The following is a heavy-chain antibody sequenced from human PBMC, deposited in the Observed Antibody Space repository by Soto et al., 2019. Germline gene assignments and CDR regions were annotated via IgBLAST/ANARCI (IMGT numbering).Heavy chain of an antibody. CDR2: IYYSGST. D-gene: IGHD3-10*01. Sequence: PSETLSLTCTVSGGSISSGGYYWSWIRQHPGKGLEWIGYIYYSGSTYYNPSLKSRVTISVDTSKNQFSLKLSSVTAADTAVYYCASGHYYGSGSYYPDGPYYYYGMDVWGQGTTVTVSS. V-gene: IGHV4-31*03. J-gene: IGHJ6*02. CDR3: ASGHYYGSGSYYPDGPYYYYGMDV. CDR1: GGSISSGGYY.